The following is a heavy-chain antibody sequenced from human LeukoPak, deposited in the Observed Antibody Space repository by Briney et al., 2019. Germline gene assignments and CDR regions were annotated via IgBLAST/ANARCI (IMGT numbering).Heavy chain of an antibody. CDR1: GFTFSSYW. CDR2: IKSDGST. CDR3: ARVMGRYCSSNSCYVDY. V-gene: IGHV3-74*01. D-gene: IGHD2-2*01. J-gene: IGHJ4*02. Sequence: HPGGSLRLSCAASGFTFSSYWMHWVRQIPGKGLVWVSRIKSDGSTIYADSVKGRFTISRDNSKNTLYLQMNSLRAEDTAVYYCARVMGRYCSSNSCYVDYWGQGTLVTVSS.